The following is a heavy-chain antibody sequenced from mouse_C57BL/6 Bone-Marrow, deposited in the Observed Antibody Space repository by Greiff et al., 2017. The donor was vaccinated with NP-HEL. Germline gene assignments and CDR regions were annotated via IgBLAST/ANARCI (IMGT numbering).Heavy chain of an antibody. D-gene: IGHD2-1*01. V-gene: IGHV7-3*01. CDR2: IRNKANGYTT. CDR1: GFTFTDYY. Sequence: DVMLVESGGGLVQPGGSLSLSCAASGFTFTDYYMSWVRQPPGKALEWLGFIRNKANGYTTEYSASVKGRFTISRDNSQSILYLQMNALRAEDSATYYCARYGGNPLYYYAMDYWGQGTSVTVSS. CDR3: ARYGGNPLYYYAMDY. J-gene: IGHJ4*01.